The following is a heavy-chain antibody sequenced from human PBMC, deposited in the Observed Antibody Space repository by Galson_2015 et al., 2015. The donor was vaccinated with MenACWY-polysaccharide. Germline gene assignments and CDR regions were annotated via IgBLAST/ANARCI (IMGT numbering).Heavy chain of an antibody. D-gene: IGHD1-26*01. J-gene: IGHJ4*02. V-gene: IGHV3-64*01. CDR2: ISSNGGST. CDR3: ARDTTLDY. Sequence: SLRLSCAASGFTFSSYAMHWVRQAPGKGLEYVSAISSNGGSTYYANSVKGRFTISRDNSKNTLYLQMGSLRAEDMAVYYCARDTTLDYWGRGTLVTVSS. CDR1: GFTFSSYA.